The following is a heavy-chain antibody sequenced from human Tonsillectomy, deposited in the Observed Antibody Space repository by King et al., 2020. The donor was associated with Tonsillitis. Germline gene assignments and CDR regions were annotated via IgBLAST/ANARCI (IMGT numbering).Heavy chain of an antibody. CDR1: GGSISSYY. V-gene: IGHV4-59*01. CDR3: AREDNYYFDY. CDR2: IYYSGST. D-gene: IGHD1-1*01. Sequence: QLQESGPGLVKPSETLSLTCTVSGGSISSYYWSWIRQPPGKGLEWIGYIYYSGSTNYNPSLKNLVTISVDTSKNQFSLKLSSVTAADTAVYYCAREDNYYFDYWGQGTLVTVSS. J-gene: IGHJ4*02.